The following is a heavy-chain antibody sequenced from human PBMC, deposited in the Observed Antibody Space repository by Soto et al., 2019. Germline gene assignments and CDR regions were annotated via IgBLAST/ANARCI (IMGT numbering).Heavy chain of an antibody. Sequence: ASVKVSCKASGYTFTSYDINWVRQATGQGLERMGWMNPNSGNTGYAQKFQGRVTMTRNTSISTAYMELSSLRSEDTAVYYCAKKVPGSNPLDSWGQGALVTVSS. J-gene: IGHJ4*02. CDR2: MNPNSGNT. CDR3: AKKVPGSNPLDS. V-gene: IGHV1-8*01. D-gene: IGHD1-1*01. CDR1: GYTFTSYD.